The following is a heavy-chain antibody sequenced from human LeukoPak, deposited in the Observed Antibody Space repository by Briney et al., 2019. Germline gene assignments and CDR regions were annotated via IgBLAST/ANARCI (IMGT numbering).Heavy chain of an antibody. V-gene: IGHV1-18*01. CDR1: GYTFITYG. CDR2: ITPYNGDT. CDR3: ARVAGVSYNYFDS. D-gene: IGHD1-26*01. Sequence: GASVKVSCKASGYTFITYGITWVRQAPGQGLEWMGWITPYNGDTNYAQNLQDRVTMTTDTSTSTAYMELRSLRSDDTAVYSCARVAGVSYNYFDSWGQGTLVTVSS. J-gene: IGHJ4*02.